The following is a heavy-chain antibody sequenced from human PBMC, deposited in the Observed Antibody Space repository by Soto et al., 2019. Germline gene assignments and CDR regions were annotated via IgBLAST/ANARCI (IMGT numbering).Heavy chain of an antibody. V-gene: IGHV4-59*08. Sequence: QVQLQESGPGLVKPSETLSLTCTVSGGSISSYYWSWIRQPPGKGLEWIGYIYYSGSTNYNPSLKSRVTISVDTSKNHFSLKLSSVTAADTAVYYCARHSKQTDYYGSGLTMDVWGKGTTVTVSS. D-gene: IGHD3-10*01. CDR2: IYYSGST. CDR3: ARHSKQTDYYGSGLTMDV. CDR1: GGSISSYY. J-gene: IGHJ6*03.